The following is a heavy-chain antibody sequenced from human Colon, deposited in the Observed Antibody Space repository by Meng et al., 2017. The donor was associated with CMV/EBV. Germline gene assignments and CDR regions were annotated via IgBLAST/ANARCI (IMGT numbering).Heavy chain of an antibody. Sequence: GPLRLSCSVSRGSISSYSWSWIRQPPGKGLEWIGYIYYSGSTHDSHSLKSRVTISVDTSKNHFSLNRTSVTAADTAVYYCARVDYSGNYDYWGQGTLVTVSS. J-gene: IGHJ4*02. D-gene: IGHD4/OR15-4a*01. V-gene: IGHV4-59*01. CDR2: IYYSGST. CDR1: RGSISSYS. CDR3: ARVDYSGNYDY.